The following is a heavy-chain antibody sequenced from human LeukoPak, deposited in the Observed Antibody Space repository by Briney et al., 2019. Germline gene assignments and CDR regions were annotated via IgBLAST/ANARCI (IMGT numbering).Heavy chain of an antibody. CDR1: GFTFSSYA. CDR2: ISGSGGST. V-gene: IGHV3-23*01. CDR3: AKDRSGYYDIQFFDY. D-gene: IGHD3-22*01. J-gene: IGHJ4*02. Sequence: GSLRLSCAASGFTFSSYAMSWVRQAPGKGLEWVSAISGSGGSTYYADSVKGRFTISRDNSKNTLYLQMISLRAEDTAVYYCAKDRSGYYDIQFFDYWGQGTLVTVSS.